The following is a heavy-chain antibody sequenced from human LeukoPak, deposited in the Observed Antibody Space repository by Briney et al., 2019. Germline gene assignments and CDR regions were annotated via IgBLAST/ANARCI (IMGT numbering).Heavy chain of an antibody. J-gene: IGHJ4*02. V-gene: IGHV1-69*13. Sequence: SVKVSCKASGGTFSSYAISWVRQAPGQGLEWMGGIIPIFGTANYAQKFQGRVTITADESTSTAYMELSSLRSEDTAVYYCAALVVTAANYFDYWGQGTLVTVSS. CDR1: GGTFSSYA. D-gene: IGHD2-21*02. CDR3: AALVVTAANYFDY. CDR2: IIPIFGTA.